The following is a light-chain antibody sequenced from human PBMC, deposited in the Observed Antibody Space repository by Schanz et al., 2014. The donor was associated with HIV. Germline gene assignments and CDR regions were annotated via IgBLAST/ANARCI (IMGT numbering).Light chain of an antibody. Sequence: QSALTQPASVSGSPGQSITLSCAGSSSDIGDDNYVSWYQQHAGAAPKLIIYDVNERPSGVSHRFSASKSGNTAFLTISGLQAEDEADYCCSSYTVSGARGVIVGTGTKLTVL. CDR1: SSDIGDDNY. CDR2: DVN. CDR3: SSYTVSGARGVI. J-gene: IGLJ2*01. V-gene: IGLV2-14*03.